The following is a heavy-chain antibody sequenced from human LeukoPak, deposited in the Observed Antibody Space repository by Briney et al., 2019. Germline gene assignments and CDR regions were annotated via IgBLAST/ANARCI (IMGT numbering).Heavy chain of an antibody. CDR3: ARLRFHYYDSSGYAFDI. J-gene: IGHJ3*02. CDR2: IYPGNSNT. Sequence: GESLKISCKGSGYNFTSYWIGWVRQMPGKGLEWMGIIYPGNSNTRYRPSFQGQVTISADKSISTAYLQWSSLKASDTAMYYCARLRFHYYDSSGYAFDIWGQGTMFTVSS. D-gene: IGHD3-22*01. V-gene: IGHV5-51*01. CDR1: GYNFTSYW.